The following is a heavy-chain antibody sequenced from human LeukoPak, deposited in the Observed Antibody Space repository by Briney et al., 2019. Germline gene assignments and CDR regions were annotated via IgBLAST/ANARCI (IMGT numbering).Heavy chain of an antibody. V-gene: IGHV3-9*01. CDR2: INWNGGGT. Sequence: GGSLRLSCAATGFTFKDYGMHWFRQPPGKGLEWASSINWNGGGTDYADSVKGRFTISRDNAKNSLYLQLSSLRPEDTALYYCAKHMRATNTYSFFGLDVWGQGTTVTVSS. CDR1: GFTFKDYG. D-gene: IGHD1-26*01. J-gene: IGHJ6*02. CDR3: AKHMRATNTYSFFGLDV.